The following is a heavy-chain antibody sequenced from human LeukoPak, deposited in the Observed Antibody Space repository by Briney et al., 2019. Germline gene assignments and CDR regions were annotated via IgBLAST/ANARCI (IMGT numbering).Heavy chain of an antibody. CDR1: GYTFTSYY. J-gene: IGHJ5*02. Sequence: ASVKVSCKASGYTFTSYYMHWVRQAPGQGLEWMGIINPSGGSTSYAQKFQGRVTMTRDTSTSTVYMELSSLRSEDTAVYYCARRGTGIAAAGTDWFDPWGQGTLVTASS. D-gene: IGHD6-13*01. CDR3: ARRGTGIAAAGTDWFDP. V-gene: IGHV1-46*01. CDR2: INPSGGST.